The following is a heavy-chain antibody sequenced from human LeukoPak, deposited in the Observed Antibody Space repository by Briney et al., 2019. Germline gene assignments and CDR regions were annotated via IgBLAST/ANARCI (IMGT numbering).Heavy chain of an antibody. CDR3: ARVKGQWLVLRNYYFDY. V-gene: IGHV1-46*01. Sequence: ASVKVSCKASGYTFTSYYMHWVRQAPGQGLEWVGIINPSGGSTSYAQKFQGRVTMTRDTSTSTVYMELSSLRSEDTAVHYCARVKGQWLVLRNYYFDYWGQGTLVTVSS. CDR1: GYTFTSYY. CDR2: INPSGGST. D-gene: IGHD6-19*01. J-gene: IGHJ4*02.